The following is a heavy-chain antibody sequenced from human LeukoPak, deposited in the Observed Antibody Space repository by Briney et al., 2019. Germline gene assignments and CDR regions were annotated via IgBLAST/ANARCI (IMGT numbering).Heavy chain of an antibody. J-gene: IGHJ4*02. CDR1: GYTFSRDA. CDR2: ISYDGGEK. CDR3: AKELNVRGPPGY. Sequence: GGSLRHSCAASGYTFSRDAMHWVRQAPGKGLDWVAVISYDGGEKYYGDSVKGRFTISRDNSKNPLYLQMNSLRIEDTAVYYCAKELNVRGPPGYWGQGTLVTVSS. D-gene: IGHD2-8*01. V-gene: IGHV3-30*18.